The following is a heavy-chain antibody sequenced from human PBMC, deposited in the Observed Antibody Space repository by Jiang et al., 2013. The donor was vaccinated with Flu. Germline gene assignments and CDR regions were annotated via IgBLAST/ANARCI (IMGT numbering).Heavy chain of an antibody. J-gene: IGHJ4*02. CDR1: GGSINSGAYY. D-gene: IGHD3-10*01. V-gene: IGHV4-31*03. Sequence: GLVKPSQNLSLTCTVSGGSINSGAYYWSWIRQHPGKGLEWIGYIYSSGSSFYYNPSLKSRATISVDTSKNQFSLNLSSVTAADTAVYYCAREGGYGSGVYVLYAFDRWGQGTLVTVSS. CDR3: AREGGYGSGVYVLYAFDR. CDR2: IYSSGSSF.